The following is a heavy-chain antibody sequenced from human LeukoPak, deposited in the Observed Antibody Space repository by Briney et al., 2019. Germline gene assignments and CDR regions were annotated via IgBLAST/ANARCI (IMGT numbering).Heavy chain of an antibody. CDR1: GFTFSSYA. V-gene: IGHV3-23*01. CDR3: AKDFEAYCGGDCYLDY. J-gene: IGHJ4*02. D-gene: IGHD2-21*01. Sequence: VGSLRVSCAASGFTFSSYAMSWVRQAPGKGLEWVSGISGSGGSTYYADSVKGRFTISRDNSKNTLYLQMNSLRAEDTAVYYCAKDFEAYCGGDCYLDYWGQGTLVTVSS. CDR2: ISGSGGST.